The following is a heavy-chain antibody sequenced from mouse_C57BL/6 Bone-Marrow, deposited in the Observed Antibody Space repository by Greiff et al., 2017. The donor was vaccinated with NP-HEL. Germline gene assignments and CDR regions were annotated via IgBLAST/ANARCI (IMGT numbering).Heavy chain of an antibody. CDR2: INPGSGGT. J-gene: IGHJ1*03. Sequence: VQLQQSGAELVRPGTSVKVSCKASGYAFTNYLIEWVKQRPGQGLEWIGVINPGSGGTNYNEKFKGKATLTADKSSSTAYMQLSSLTSEDSAVYFCAREIYYGNLPWYFDVWGTGTTVTVSS. CDR3: AREIYYGNLPWYFDV. D-gene: IGHD2-1*01. CDR1: GYAFTNYL. V-gene: IGHV1-54*01.